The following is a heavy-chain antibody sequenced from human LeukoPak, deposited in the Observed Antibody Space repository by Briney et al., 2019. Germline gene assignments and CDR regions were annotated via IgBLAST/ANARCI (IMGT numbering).Heavy chain of an antibody. D-gene: IGHD3-22*01. CDR2: ISFDGINK. V-gene: IGHV3-30*04. J-gene: IGHJ3*02. CDR3: ARDRWYYYDSSDYYHDAFDI. CDR1: GFTFSTYA. Sequence: GRSLRLSCAASGFTFSTYAMHWVRQAPGKGLEWVAVISFDGINKYYADSVKGRFTISRDNSKNTLYLQMDSLIAEDTAVYYCARDRWYYYDSSDYYHDAFDIWGQGTMVTVSS.